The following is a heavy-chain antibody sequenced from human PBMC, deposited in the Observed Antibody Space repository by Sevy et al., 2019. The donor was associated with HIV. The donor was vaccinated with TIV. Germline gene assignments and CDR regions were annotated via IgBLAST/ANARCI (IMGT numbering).Heavy chain of an antibody. CDR1: GFTFSSYA. J-gene: IGHJ4*02. CDR3: ARSGGGSGTYYFDY. CDR2: ISYDGSNK. Sequence: GGSLRLSCAASGFTFSSYAMHWVRQAPGKGLEWVAVISYDGSNKYYADSVKGRFTISRDNSKNTLYLQMNSLRAEDMAVYYCARSGGGSGTYYFDYWGQGTLVTVSS. V-gene: IGHV3-30-3*01. D-gene: IGHD3-10*01.